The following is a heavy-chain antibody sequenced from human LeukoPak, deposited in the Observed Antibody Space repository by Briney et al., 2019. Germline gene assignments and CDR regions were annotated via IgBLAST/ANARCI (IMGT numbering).Heavy chain of an antibody. CDR1: GFTFSDYY. CDR3: ARMHDGWYSPFYFDY. V-gene: IGHV3-11*04. Sequence: GGSLRLSCAASGFTFSDYYMSWIRQAPGKGLEWVSYISSSGSTIYYADSVKGRFTISRDNAKNSLYLQMNSLRAEDTAVYYCARMHDGWYSPFYFDYWGQGTLVTVSS. D-gene: IGHD6-19*01. CDR2: ISSSGSTI. J-gene: IGHJ4*02.